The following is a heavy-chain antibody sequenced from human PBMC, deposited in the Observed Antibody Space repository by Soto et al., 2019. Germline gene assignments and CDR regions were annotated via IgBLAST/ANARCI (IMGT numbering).Heavy chain of an antibody. D-gene: IGHD3-10*01. CDR3: AGSVSGSGDYFGY. Sequence: GASVKVSCKASGCTFTSYGISWVRQAPGQGLEWMGGIIPIFGTANYAQKFQGRVTITADESTSTAYMELSSLRSEDTAVYYCAGSVSGSGDYFGYWGQGTLVTVSS. J-gene: IGHJ4*02. CDR1: GCTFTSYG. CDR2: IIPIFGTA. V-gene: IGHV1-69*13.